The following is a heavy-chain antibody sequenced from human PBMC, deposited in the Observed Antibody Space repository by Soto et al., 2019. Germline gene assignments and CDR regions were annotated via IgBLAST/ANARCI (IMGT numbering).Heavy chain of an antibody. CDR1: GGSFSGYY. D-gene: IGHD5-12*01. CDR2: INHSGST. J-gene: IGHJ6*02. CDR3: ARGLVKVEMATITYYYYYGMDV. V-gene: IGHV4-34*01. Sequence: LSLTCAVYGGSFSGYYWSWIRQPPGKGLEWIGEINHSGSTNYNPSLKSRVTISVDTSKNQFSLKLSSVTAADTAVYYCARGLVKVEMATITYYYYYGMDVWGQGTTVTVSS.